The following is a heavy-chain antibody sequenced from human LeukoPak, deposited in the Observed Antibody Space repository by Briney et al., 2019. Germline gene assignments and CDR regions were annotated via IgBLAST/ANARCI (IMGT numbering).Heavy chain of an antibody. CDR1: GFTFSSYT. V-gene: IGHV3-23*01. Sequence: GGSLRLSCAASGFTFSSYTMGWVRQAPGKGLEWVSEINDSGGNTYYARSVKGRFTISRDNSKNTVYLQMNGLRAEDTAVYYCAKERRDGYPDLDYWGQGTLVTVSS. D-gene: IGHD6-25*01. CDR3: AKERRDGYPDLDY. CDR2: INDSGGNT. J-gene: IGHJ4*02.